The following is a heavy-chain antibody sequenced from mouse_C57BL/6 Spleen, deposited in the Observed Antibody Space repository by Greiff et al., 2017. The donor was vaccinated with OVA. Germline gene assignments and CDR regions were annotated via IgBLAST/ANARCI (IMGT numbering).Heavy chain of an antibody. J-gene: IGHJ4*01. CDR2: IYPGDGDT. V-gene: IGHV1-80*01. Sequence: QVQLKESGAELVKPGASVKISCKASGYAFSSYWMNWVKQRPGKGLEWIGQIYPGDGDTNYNGKFKGKATLTADKSSSTAYMQLSSLTSEDSAVYFCARGSGSYAMDYWGQGTSVTVSS. D-gene: IGHD3-2*02. CDR3: ARGSGSYAMDY. CDR1: GYAFSSYW.